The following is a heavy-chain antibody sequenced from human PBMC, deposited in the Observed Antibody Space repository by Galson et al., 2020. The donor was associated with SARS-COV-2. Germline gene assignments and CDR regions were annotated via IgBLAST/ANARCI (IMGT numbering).Heavy chain of an antibody. D-gene: IGHD3-22*01. V-gene: IGHV4-61*02. CDR1: GGSISSGSYY. CDR2: IYTSGST. J-gene: IGHJ5*02. Sequence: SETLSLTCTVSGGSISSGSYYWSWIRQPAGKGLEWIGRIYTSGSTNYNPSLKSRVTISVDTSKNQFSLKLSSVTAADTAVYYCARELGWYYYDSSGYFGTRWFDPWGQGTLVTVSS. CDR3: ARELGWYYYDSSGYFGTRWFDP.